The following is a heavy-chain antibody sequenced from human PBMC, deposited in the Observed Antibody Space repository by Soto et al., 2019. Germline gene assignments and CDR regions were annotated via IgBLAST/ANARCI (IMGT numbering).Heavy chain of an antibody. CDR3: ASVVPAARRSGRGNWFDP. Sequence: QVQLVQSGAEVKKPGASVKVSCKASGYTFTSYYMHWVRQAPGQGLEWMGIINPSGGSTSYAQKFQGRVTMTRDTSTSTVYMELSSLRSEDTAVYYCASVVPAARRSGRGNWFDPWGQGTLVTVSS. CDR1: GYTFTSYY. V-gene: IGHV1-46*01. J-gene: IGHJ5*02. CDR2: INPSGGST. D-gene: IGHD2-2*01.